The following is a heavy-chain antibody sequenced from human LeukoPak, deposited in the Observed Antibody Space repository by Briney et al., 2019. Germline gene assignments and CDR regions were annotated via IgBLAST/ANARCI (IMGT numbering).Heavy chain of an antibody. D-gene: IGHD3-22*01. CDR1: GGSFSGYY. Sequence: SETLSLTCAVYGGSFSGYYWSWIRQPPGKGPEWIGEINHSGSTNYNPSLKSRVTISVDTSKNQFSLKLSSVTAADTAVYYCVTYYYGSSAPKRNYWGQGILVTVSS. J-gene: IGHJ4*02. V-gene: IGHV4-34*01. CDR3: VTYYYGSSAPKRNY. CDR2: INHSGST.